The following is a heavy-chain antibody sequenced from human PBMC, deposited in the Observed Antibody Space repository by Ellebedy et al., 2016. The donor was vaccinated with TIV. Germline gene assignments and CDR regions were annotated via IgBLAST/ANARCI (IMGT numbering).Heavy chain of an antibody. Sequence: AASVKVSCKASGYTITDYYMHWVRQAPGQGLEWMGWINPYNGGSKYAQKFQGRVSMTWDTSISTVYMELSGLRSDDTALNYCTRGGRLPAAISDWFDPWGQGTLVTVSS. D-gene: IGHD2-2*01. CDR2: INPYNGGS. CDR3: TRGGRLPAAISDWFDP. CDR1: GYTITDYY. V-gene: IGHV1-2*02. J-gene: IGHJ5*01.